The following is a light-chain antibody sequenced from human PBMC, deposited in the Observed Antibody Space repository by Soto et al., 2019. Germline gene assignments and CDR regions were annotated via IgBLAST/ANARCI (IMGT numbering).Light chain of an antibody. CDR2: GAS. J-gene: IGKJ1*01. CDR1: QSVSSN. CDR3: QQYNNWPRT. V-gene: IGKV3-15*01. Sequence: EIVMTQSPATLSVSPGERATLSCRASQSVSSNLAWYQQKPGQAPRLLIYGASTRATGIPARFSGSGSGTEFPLPISSLRSEVFAVFYCQQYNNWPRTFAQGTKGK.